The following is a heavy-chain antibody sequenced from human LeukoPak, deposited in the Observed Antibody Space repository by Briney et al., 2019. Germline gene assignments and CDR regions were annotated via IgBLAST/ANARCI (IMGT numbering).Heavy chain of an antibody. CDR3: ARLRREGYCSSTSCSYYYMDV. V-gene: IGHV3-21*01. J-gene: IGHJ6*03. Sequence: GGSLRLSCAASGFTFSSYSMNWVRQAPGKGLEWVSSISSSSSYIYYADSVKGRFTISRDNAKNSLYLQMNSLRAEDTAVYYCARLRREGYCSSTSCSYYYMDVWGKGTTVTVSS. CDR2: ISSSSSYI. CDR1: GFTFSSYS. D-gene: IGHD2-2*01.